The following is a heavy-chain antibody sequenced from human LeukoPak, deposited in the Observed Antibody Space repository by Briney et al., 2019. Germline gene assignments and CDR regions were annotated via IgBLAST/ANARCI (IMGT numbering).Heavy chain of an antibody. D-gene: IGHD6-13*01. J-gene: IGHJ4*02. CDR3: ARRWSFDY. CDR1: GFTXRAYG. CDR2: ISYDESDR. Sequence: SXXAXGFTXRAYGMSWVRQAPGKGLEWVAVISYDESDRYYADSVKGRFTISRXNSKNTLYLQMNSLRPEDTAVYYCARRWSFDYWGQGTLVTVSS. V-gene: IGHV3-30*03.